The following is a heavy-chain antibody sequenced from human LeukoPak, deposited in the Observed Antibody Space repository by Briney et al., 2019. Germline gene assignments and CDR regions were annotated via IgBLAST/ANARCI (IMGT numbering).Heavy chain of an antibody. CDR2: ISGSGGST. V-gene: IGHV3-23*01. CDR1: GFTFNNYA. D-gene: IGHD3-22*01. Sequence: GGSLRLSCAASGFTFNNYAMSWVRQAPGKGLEWVSVISGSGGSTYYADSVQGRFTISRDNYNNTLYLQMNSLRAEDTAVYYCAKRGHDTSGYYGYFDYWAQGTLVTVSS. J-gene: IGHJ4*02. CDR3: AKRGHDTSGYYGYFDY.